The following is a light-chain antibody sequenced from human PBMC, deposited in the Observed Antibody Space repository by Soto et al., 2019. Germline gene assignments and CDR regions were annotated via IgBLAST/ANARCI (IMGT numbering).Light chain of an antibody. Sequence: QSVLTQPPSVSGAPGQRVIVSCTGSTSKIGAGYDVHWYQQLPGTSPKLLIFANSNRPSGVPDRFSASRSGSSASLTITGLQAEDEADYYCQSYDTSLSGSYVFGSGTKVTVL. CDR2: ANS. J-gene: IGLJ1*01. V-gene: IGLV1-40*01. CDR3: QSYDTSLSGSYV. CDR1: TSKIGAGYD.